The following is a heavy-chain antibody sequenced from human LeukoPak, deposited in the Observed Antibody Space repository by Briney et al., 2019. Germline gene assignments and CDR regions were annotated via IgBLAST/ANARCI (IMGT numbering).Heavy chain of an antibody. Sequence: GGSPRLSCAASGFTFSSYWMHWVRQTPGKGLVWVSRIDTDGSNRNYADSVKGRFTISRDNAKNTLYLEMNSLRAEDTAVYYCARIYSNFVSLGFWGQGTLVTVSS. J-gene: IGHJ4*02. D-gene: IGHD4-4*01. CDR3: ARIYSNFVSLGF. CDR2: IDTDGSNR. CDR1: GFTFSSYW. V-gene: IGHV3-74*01.